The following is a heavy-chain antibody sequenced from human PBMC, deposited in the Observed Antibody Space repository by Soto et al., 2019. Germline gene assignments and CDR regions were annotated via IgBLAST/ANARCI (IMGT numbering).Heavy chain of an antibody. CDR1: GGSISYNSYY. CDR2: IFYTGTT. D-gene: IGHD2-15*01. Sequence: SETLSLTCSVSGGSISYNSYYWGWIRQPPGKGLEWVGGIFYTGTTYYSQSLKDRVTISVDTSKNSFSLNLTSVTAEDTAVYFCARLVVVAPVDNAWGQGTLVTVSS. V-gene: IGHV4-39*02. CDR3: ARLVVVAPVDNA. J-gene: IGHJ5*02.